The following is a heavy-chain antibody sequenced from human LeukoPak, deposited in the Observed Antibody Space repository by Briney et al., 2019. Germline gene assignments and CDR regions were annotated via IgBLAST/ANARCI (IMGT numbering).Heavy chain of an antibody. CDR1: GGIFSSYA. Sequence: ASVKVSCKASGGIFSSYAISWVRQAPGQGLEWMGWISAYNGNTNYAQKLQGRVTMTTDTSTSTAYMELRSLRSDDTAVYYCASKYYDILTGYHLDFDYWGQGTLVTVSS. D-gene: IGHD3-9*01. CDR3: ASKYYDILTGYHLDFDY. CDR2: ISAYNGNT. J-gene: IGHJ4*02. V-gene: IGHV1-18*01.